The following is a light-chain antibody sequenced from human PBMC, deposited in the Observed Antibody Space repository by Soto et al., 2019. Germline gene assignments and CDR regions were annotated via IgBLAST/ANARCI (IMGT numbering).Light chain of an antibody. CDR1: SSDVGGYNY. CDR2: DVS. J-gene: IGLJ1*01. CDR3: SSYTSSSTYV. V-gene: IGLV2-14*01. Sequence: QSALTQPASVSGSPGQSITISCTGTSSDVGGYNYVSWYQQHPGKAPKLMIYDVSKRSSGVSNRFSGSKSGNTASLTISGLQAEDEADYYCSSYTSSSTYVFGTGTKLTVL.